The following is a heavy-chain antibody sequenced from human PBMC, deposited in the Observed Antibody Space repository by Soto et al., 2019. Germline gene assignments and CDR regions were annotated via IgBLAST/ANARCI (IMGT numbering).Heavy chain of an antibody. CDR1: GGSISSGGYS. CDR2: IYHSGST. CDR3: ARDRSIAARYWYFDL. D-gene: IGHD6-6*01. J-gene: IGHJ2*01. V-gene: IGHV4-30-2*01. Sequence: QLQLQESGSGLVKPSQTLSLTCAVSGGSISSGGYSWSWIRQPPGKGLEWIGYIYHSGSTYYNPSLKSRVTISVDRSKNQFSLKLSSVTAADTAVYYCARDRSIAARYWYFDLWGRGTLVTVSS.